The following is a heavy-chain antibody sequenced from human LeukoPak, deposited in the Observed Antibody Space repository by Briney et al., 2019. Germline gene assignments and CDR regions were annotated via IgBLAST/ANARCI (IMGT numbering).Heavy chain of an antibody. J-gene: IGHJ3*02. V-gene: IGHV4-59*01. Sequence: PSETLSLTCTVSGGSISSYYWSWIRQPPGKGLEWIGYIYYSGSTNYNPSLKSRVTISVDTSKNQFSLKLSSVTAADTAVYYCASFHALSYYYGSGSRVGDAFDIWGQGTMVTVSS. CDR3: ASFHALSYYYGSGSRVGDAFDI. CDR2: IYYSGST. D-gene: IGHD3-10*01. CDR1: GGSISSYY.